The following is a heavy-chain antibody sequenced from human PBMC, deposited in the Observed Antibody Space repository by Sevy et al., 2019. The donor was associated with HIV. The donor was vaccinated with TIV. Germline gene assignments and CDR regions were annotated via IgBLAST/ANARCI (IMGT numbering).Heavy chain of an antibody. CDR1: GFTFNTFP. D-gene: IGHD3-3*01. CDR3: ARHWTLDY. Sequence: GGSLRLSCAASGFTFNTFPMHWVRQSPGKGLECLAVISDHANYKNYAESVKGRFTISRDNSKNTLYLQMNGLKVEDTAVYFCARHWTLDYWGQGALVTVSS. J-gene: IGHJ4*02. V-gene: IGHV3-30*04. CDR2: ISDHANYK.